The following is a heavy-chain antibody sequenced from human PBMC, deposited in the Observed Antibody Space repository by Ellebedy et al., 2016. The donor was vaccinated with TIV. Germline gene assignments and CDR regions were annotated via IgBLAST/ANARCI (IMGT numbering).Heavy chain of an antibody. CDR1: GGSITSYY. J-gene: IGHJ4*02. D-gene: IGHD6-19*01. V-gene: IGHV4-59*01. CDR2: IYYSGST. Sequence: MPSETLSLTCTVSGGSITSYYWSWIRQPPGKGLEWIGYIYYSGSTNYNPSLKSRVTISVDTSKNQFSLKLSSVTAADTAVYYCARVVGSGSSDYWGQGTLVTVSS. CDR3: ARVVGSGSSDY.